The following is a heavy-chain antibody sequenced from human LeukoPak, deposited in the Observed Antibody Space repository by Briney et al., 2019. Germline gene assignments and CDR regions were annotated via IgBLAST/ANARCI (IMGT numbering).Heavy chain of an antibody. D-gene: IGHD3-3*01. CDR1: GGSISSSSDY. J-gene: IGHJ4*02. V-gene: IGHV4-39*01. CDR2: IYYSGST. Sequence: SETLSLTCTVSGGSISSSSDYWGWIRQPPGKGLEWIGSIYYSGSTYYNPSLKSRVTISVDTSKNQFSLKLSSVTAADTAVYYCARTGRKNDFWSGYYKTPQNYFDYWGQGTLVTVSS. CDR3: ARTGRKNDFWSGYYKTPQNYFDY.